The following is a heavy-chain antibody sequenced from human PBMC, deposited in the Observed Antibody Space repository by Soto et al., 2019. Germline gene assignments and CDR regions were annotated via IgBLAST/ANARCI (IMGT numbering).Heavy chain of an antibody. CDR2: IYYSGST. Sequence: QLQLQESGPGLVKPSETLSLTCTVSGGSISRSSYYWGWIRQPPGKGLEWIGSIYYSGSTYYNPSLRSRVTISVDTSKNQFSLKLSSVTAADTAVYYCARHDWNGVDYWGQGTLVTVSS. J-gene: IGHJ4*02. V-gene: IGHV4-39*01. CDR1: GGSISRSSYY. D-gene: IGHD1-1*01. CDR3: ARHDWNGVDY.